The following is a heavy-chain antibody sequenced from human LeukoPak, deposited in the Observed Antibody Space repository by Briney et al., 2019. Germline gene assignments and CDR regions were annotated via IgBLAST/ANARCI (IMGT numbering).Heavy chain of an antibody. Sequence: PGGSLRLSCAASRFAVSSNFMSWVRQAPGKGLEWVSAISDSGTSTYYADSVKGRFTISRDNSKNTLYLQMNSLRAEDTAVYYCAKGPPNIAVAGLFDYWGQGTLVTVSS. CDR2: ISDSGTST. CDR3: AKGPPNIAVAGLFDY. D-gene: IGHD6-19*01. CDR1: RFAVSSNF. V-gene: IGHV3-23*01. J-gene: IGHJ4*02.